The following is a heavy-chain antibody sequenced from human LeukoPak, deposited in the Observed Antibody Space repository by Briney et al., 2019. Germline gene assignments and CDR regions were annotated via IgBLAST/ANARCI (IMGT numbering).Heavy chain of an antibody. CDR3: AKDLYSSSAPPILDY. D-gene: IGHD6-6*01. J-gene: IGHJ4*02. Sequence: GGSLRLSCAASGFTFSSYVMSWVRQAPGKGLEWVSAISGSGGSTYYADSVKGRFTISRDNSKNTLYLQMNSLRAEDTAVYYCAKDLYSSSAPPILDYWGQGTLVTVSS. V-gene: IGHV3-23*01. CDR1: GFTFSSYV. CDR2: ISGSGGST.